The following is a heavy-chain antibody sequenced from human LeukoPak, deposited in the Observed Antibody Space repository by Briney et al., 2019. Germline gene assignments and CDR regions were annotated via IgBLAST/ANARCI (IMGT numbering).Heavy chain of an antibody. D-gene: IGHD6-13*01. J-gene: IGHJ6*03. V-gene: IGHV4-34*01. CDR1: GGSLSGYY. CDR3: ARCLLKSSSWYSGFYYYMDL. Sequence: SETLSLTCAVSGGSLSGYYWNWIRQSPGKGLEWVWQISHSSSANYYPALKSRVTISVPTSNNQFSVELSSVTAADTAVYYCARCLLKSSSWYSGFYYYMDLWGKGTSVTVSS. CDR2: ISHSSSA.